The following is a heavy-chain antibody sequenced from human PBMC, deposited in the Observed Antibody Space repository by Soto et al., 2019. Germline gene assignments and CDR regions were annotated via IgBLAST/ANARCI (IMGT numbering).Heavy chain of an antibody. CDR1: GFTFSSYE. CDR2: ISSSGSTI. J-gene: IGHJ6*02. Sequence: GGSLRLSCAASGFTFSSYEMSWVRQAPGKGLEWVSYISSSGSTIYYADSVKGRFTISRDNAKNSLYLQMNSLRAEDTAVYYCARRASSGWYLYYYGMDVWGQGTTVTVSS. CDR3: ARRASSGWYLYYYGMDV. D-gene: IGHD6-19*01. V-gene: IGHV3-48*03.